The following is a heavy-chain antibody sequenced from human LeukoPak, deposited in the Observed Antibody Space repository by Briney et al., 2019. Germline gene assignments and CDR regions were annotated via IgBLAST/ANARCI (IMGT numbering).Heavy chain of an antibody. CDR1: GFTVSSNY. CDR3: ARVTGAYYFDY. V-gene: IGHV3-53*01. J-gene: IGHJ4*02. Sequence: GGSLRLSCAASGFTVSSNYMSWVRQAPGKGLEWVSLIYSDGSTYYADFVKGRFTISRDNSKNTLYLQMNSLRAEDTAVYYCARVTGAYYFDYWGQGTLVTVSS. D-gene: IGHD3-9*01. CDR2: IYSDGST.